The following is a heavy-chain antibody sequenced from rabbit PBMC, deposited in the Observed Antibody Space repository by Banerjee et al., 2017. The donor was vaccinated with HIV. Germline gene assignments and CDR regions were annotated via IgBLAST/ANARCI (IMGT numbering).Heavy chain of an antibody. V-gene: IGHV1S45*01. D-gene: IGHD4-2*01. CDR1: GIDFRSYYY. CDR2: IGAGST. CDR3: ARDAGYAGSNL. J-gene: IGHJ4*01. Sequence: QEQLEESGGGLVQPEGSLTLTCTASGIDFRSYYYMSWVRQAPGKGLEWIACIGAGSTYYATWAKGRFTISKTSSTTVTLQMTSLTAADTATYFCARDAGYAGSNLWGQGTLVTVS.